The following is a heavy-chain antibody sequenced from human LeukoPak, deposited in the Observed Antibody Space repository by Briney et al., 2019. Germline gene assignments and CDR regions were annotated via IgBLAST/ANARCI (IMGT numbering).Heavy chain of an antibody. D-gene: IGHD2-2*01. CDR3: AGGALYCSSTSCHGSGDAFDI. CDR1: GFTVSSNY. Sequence: GGSLRLSCAASGFTVSSNYMSWVRQAPGKGLEWVSVIYSGGSTYYADSVKGRFTISRDNSKNTLYLQMNSLRAEDTAVYYCAGGALYCSSTSCHGSGDAFDIWGQGTMATVSS. CDR2: IYSGGST. J-gene: IGHJ3*02. V-gene: IGHV3-66*01.